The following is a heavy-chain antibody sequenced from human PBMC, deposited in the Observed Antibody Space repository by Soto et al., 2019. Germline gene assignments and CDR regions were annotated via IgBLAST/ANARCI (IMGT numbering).Heavy chain of an antibody. V-gene: IGHV1-18*01. D-gene: IGHD3-22*01. CDR1: YTFTSYG. CDR3: ARWYYYDSSGHWYFDL. CDR2: ISAYNGNT. Sequence: YTFTSYGISWVRQAPGQGLEWMGWISAYNGNTNYAQKLQGSVTMTTDTSTSTAYMELRSLRSDDTAVYYCARWYYYDSSGHWYFDLWGRGTLVTVSS. J-gene: IGHJ2*01.